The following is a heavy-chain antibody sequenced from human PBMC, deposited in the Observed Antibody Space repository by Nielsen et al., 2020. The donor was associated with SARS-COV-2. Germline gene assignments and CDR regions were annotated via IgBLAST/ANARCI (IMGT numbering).Heavy chain of an antibody. D-gene: IGHD6-13*01. Sequence: ASVKVSCKASGYTFTSYAMHWVRQAPGQRLEWMGWINAGSGNTKYSQKFQGRVTITRDTSASTAYMELSSLTSEDTAAYYCARSAAGNFDYWGQGTLVTVSS. V-gene: IGHV1-3*01. CDR1: GYTFTSYA. CDR2: INAGSGNT. J-gene: IGHJ4*02. CDR3: ARSAAGNFDY.